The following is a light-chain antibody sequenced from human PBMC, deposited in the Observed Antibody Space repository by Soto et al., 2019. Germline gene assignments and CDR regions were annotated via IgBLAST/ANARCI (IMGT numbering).Light chain of an antibody. J-gene: IGKJ4*01. CDR3: QKFSAVPT. Sequence: DIQMTQSPSSLSASVGDRVTITCRASQDIYNYLAWYQQKPGKVPTLLISAASTLQSGVPSRFSGSGSGTDFTLTIRSLQPEDVATYYCQKFSAVPTFGGGTKVEI. V-gene: IGKV1-27*01. CDR2: AAS. CDR1: QDIYNY.